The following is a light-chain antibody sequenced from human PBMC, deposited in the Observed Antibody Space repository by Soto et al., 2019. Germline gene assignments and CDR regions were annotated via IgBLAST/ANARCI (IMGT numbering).Light chain of an antibody. CDR2: KAS. V-gene: IGKV1-5*03. CDR3: QQYSTYWT. J-gene: IGKJ1*01. CDR1: QSISSW. Sequence: DIQMTQSPSTLSAFVGDRVTITCRASQSISSWLAWYQQKPGNAPKVLIYKASTLESGVTSRFSGSGSGTEFTRTISSLEPDDVATYYCQQYSTYWTFGQGTKVEIK.